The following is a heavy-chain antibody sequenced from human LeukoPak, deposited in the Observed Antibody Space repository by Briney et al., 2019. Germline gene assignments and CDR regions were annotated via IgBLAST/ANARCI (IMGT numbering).Heavy chain of an antibody. V-gene: IGHV4-59*08. CDR3: ARAYFGYSYGT. J-gene: IGHJ4*02. CDR1: GGSTSSYY. CDR2: IYYSGST. Sequence: SETLSLTCTVSGGSTSSYYWSWIRQPPGKGLEWIGYIYYSGSTNYNPSLKSRVTISVDTSKNQFSLKLSSVTAADTAVYYCARAYFGYSYGTWGQGTLVTVSS. D-gene: IGHD5-18*01.